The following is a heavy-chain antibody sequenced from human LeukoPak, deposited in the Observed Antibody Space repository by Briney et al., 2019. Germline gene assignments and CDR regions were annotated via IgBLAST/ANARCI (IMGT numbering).Heavy chain of an antibody. D-gene: IGHD3-22*01. J-gene: IGHJ6*02. CDR1: GFTFRTFA. Sequence: PGGSLRLSCVVSGFTFRTFAMSWVRQAPRKGLEWVSAISGGGDTTYYADSVKGRFTISRDNSKNTLNLQMDTLRAEDTAVYYCAKEGGSTDYYYSFYYGMDVWGQGTTVTVSS. V-gene: IGHV3-23*01. CDR2: ISGGGDTT. CDR3: AKEGGSTDYYYSFYYGMDV.